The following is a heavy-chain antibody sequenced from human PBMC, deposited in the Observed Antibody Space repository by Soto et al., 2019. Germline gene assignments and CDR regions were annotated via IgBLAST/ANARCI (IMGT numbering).Heavy chain of an antibody. Sequence: EAQLVESGGGLVQPGGSLRLSCAASGFTFSSFWMNWVRQTPGKGLEWVAHIKPDGSEKYFVDSVRGRFTISRDNAKNSVYLQMNSLRAEDTAVYYFARGDMVRENDAFDIWGQGTMVTVSS. CDR2: IKPDGSEK. D-gene: IGHD3-10*01. V-gene: IGHV3-7*01. CDR1: GFTFSSFW. J-gene: IGHJ3*02. CDR3: ARGDMVRENDAFDI.